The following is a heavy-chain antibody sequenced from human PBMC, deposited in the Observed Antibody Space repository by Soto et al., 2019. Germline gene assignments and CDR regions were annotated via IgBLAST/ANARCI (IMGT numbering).Heavy chain of an antibody. CDR1: GGSITDYS. CDR3: ARDQGVVLTANHWFDP. Sequence: LSLTCTVSGGSITDYSWVWIRQPAGKGLEWIGRIFSSGSTNYNPSLKGRITMSLDTSKNQFSLKLNSATATDTAVYFCARDQGVVLTANHWFDPWGQGTLVSASS. CDR2: IFSSGST. V-gene: IGHV4-4*07. J-gene: IGHJ5*02. D-gene: IGHD2-21*02.